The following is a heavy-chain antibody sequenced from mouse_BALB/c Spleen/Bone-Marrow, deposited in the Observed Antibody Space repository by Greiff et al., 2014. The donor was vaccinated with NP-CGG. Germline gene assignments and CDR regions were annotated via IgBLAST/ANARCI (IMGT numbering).Heavy chain of an antibody. D-gene: IGHD4-1*01. CDR1: GFNIKDTY. CDR3: ARWGKLGRGYFDV. V-gene: IGHV14-3*02. CDR2: IDPANGNT. J-gene: IGHJ1*01. Sequence: EVQLQQSGAELVKPGASVKLSCTASGFNIKDTYMHWVKQRPDQGLEWIGRIDPANGNTKYDPKFQGKATITADTSSNTAYLQLSSLTSEDTAVYYCARWGKLGRGYFDVWGAGTTVTVSS.